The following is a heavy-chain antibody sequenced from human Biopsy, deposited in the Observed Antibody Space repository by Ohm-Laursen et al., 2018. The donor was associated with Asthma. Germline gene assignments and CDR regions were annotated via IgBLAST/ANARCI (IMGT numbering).Heavy chain of an antibody. CDR3: AKERYYDFWSGYPI. CDR1: GFTFSSYG. V-gene: IGHV3-30*18. CDR2: MSFDGRQT. J-gene: IGHJ3*02. D-gene: IGHD3-3*01. Sequence: SLRLSCAASGFTFSSYGMHWVRQAPGKRLEWVAVMSFDGRQTYYADSVKGRFTISRDNSKNTLYLQMNSLRAEDTAVYYCAKERYYDFWSGYPIWGQGTMVTVSS.